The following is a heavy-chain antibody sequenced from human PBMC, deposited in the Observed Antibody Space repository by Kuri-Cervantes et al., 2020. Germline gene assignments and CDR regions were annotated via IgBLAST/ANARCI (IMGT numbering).Heavy chain of an antibody. D-gene: IGHD1-7*01. CDR3: AEVNWNYGIWFDP. CDR2: INAGNGNT. CDR1: GYTLTELS. J-gene: IGHJ5*02. Sequence: ASVKVSCKVSGYTLTELSMHWVRQAPGQRLEWMGWINAGNGNTKYSQKFQGRVTITRDTSASTAYMELSSLRSDDTAVYYCAEVNWNYGIWFDPWGQGTLVTVSS. V-gene: IGHV1-3*01.